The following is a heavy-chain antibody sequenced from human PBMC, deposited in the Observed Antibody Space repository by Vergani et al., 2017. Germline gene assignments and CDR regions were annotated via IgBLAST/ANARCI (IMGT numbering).Heavy chain of an antibody. CDR2: INPNSGGT. D-gene: IGHD2-21*02. J-gene: IGHJ1*01. CDR1: GYTFTGYY. Sequence: QVQLVQSGAEVKKPGASVKVSCKASGYTFTGYYMHWVRQAPGQGLEWMGWINPNSGGTNYAQKFQGRVTMTRDTSISTAYMELSRLRSDDTAVYYCARDRVVVTAIRQYFQHWGQGTLVTVSS. V-gene: IGHV1-2*02. CDR3: ARDRVVVTAIRQYFQH.